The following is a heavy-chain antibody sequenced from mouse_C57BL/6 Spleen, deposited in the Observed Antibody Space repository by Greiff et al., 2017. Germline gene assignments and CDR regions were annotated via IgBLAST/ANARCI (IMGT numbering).Heavy chain of an antibody. D-gene: IGHD1-1*01. CDR2: IHPNSGST. V-gene: IGHV1-64*01. J-gene: IGHJ2*01. CDR1: GYTFTSYW. CDR3: ARGATVVAEDY. Sequence: VQLQQPEAELVKPGASVKLSCKASGYTFTSYWMHWVKQRPGQGLEWIGMIHPNSGSTNYNEKFKSKATLTVDKSSSTAYMQLSSLTFKDSAVYDCARGATVVAEDYWGQGTTLTVSS.